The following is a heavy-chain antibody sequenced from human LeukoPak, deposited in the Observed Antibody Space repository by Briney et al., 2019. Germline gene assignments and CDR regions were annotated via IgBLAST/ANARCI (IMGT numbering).Heavy chain of an antibody. J-gene: IGHJ4*02. V-gene: IGHV1-8*01. D-gene: IGHD3-10*01. CDR3: AGEVRGAIGDFDY. CDR2: MNPNSGNT. CDR1: GYTFTSYD. Sequence: ASVKVSCKASGYTFTSYDINWVRQATGQGLEWMGWMNPNSGNTGYAQKFQGRVTMTRNTSISTAYMELSSLRSEDTAVYYCAGEVRGAIGDFDYWGQGTLVTVSS.